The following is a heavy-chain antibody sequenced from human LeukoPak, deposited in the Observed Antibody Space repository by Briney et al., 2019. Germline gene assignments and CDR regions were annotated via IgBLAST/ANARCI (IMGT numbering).Heavy chain of an antibody. CDR3: ARVEPYSYYFGMDV. Sequence: SETLSLTCTVSGGSISGYYWNWIRQSPGKGLDWIGYVHDTGSTNYNPSLKSRVSISVDRSKSQFSLHLSSVTAADTAVYFCARVEPYSYYFGMDVWGRGTTVTVSS. V-gene: IGHV4-59*08. J-gene: IGHJ6*02. D-gene: IGHD1-26*01. CDR2: VHDTGST. CDR1: GGSISGYY.